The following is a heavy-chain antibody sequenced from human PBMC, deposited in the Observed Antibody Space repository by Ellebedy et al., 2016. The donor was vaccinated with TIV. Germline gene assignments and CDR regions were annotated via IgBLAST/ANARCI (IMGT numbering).Heavy chain of an antibody. Sequence: GESLKISCAASGFTFSSYGMHWVRQAPGKGLEWVAVILYDGSNKYYADSVKGRFTISRDNSKNTLYLQMNSLRAEDTAVYYCAREDDILTGQLDYWGQGTLVTVSS. D-gene: IGHD3-9*01. V-gene: IGHV3-33*08. CDR1: GFTFSSYG. CDR3: AREDDILTGQLDY. CDR2: ILYDGSNK. J-gene: IGHJ4*02.